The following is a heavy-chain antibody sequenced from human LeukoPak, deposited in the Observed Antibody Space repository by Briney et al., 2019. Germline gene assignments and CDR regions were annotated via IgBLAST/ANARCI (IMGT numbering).Heavy chain of an antibody. CDR3: ARGVYYGSGSYEDY. D-gene: IGHD3-10*01. CDR1: GGSISSGGYY. CDR2: IYYSGST. Sequence: SETLSLTCTVSGGSISSGGYYWSWIRQHPGKGLEWIGYIYYSGSTYYNPSLKSRVTISVDTSKNQFPLKLSSVTAADTAVYYCARGVYYGSGSYEDYWGQGTLVTVSS. V-gene: IGHV4-31*03. J-gene: IGHJ4*02.